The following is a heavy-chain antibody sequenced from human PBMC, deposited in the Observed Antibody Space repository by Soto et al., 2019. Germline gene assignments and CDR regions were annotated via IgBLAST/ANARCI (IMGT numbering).Heavy chain of an antibody. V-gene: IGHV1-46*01. D-gene: IGHD2-8*01. CDR1: GYTFTSYY. CDR2: INPSGGST. J-gene: IGHJ6*02. Sequence: ASVKVSCKASGYTFTSYYMHWVRQAPGQGLEWMGIINPSGGSTSYAQKFQGRVTMTRDTSTSTVYMELSSLRSEDTAVYYCARDNCTNGVCYVSGYGMDVWGQGTTVTVSS. CDR3: ARDNCTNGVCYVSGYGMDV.